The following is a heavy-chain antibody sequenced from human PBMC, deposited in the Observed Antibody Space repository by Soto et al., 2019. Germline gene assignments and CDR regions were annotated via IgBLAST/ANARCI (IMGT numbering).Heavy chain of an antibody. J-gene: IGHJ3*02. CDR2: IYPNSGAT. CDR1: GYTFTAYY. V-gene: IGHV1-2*02. CDR3: ARDSHYDILTGYSRNACDM. D-gene: IGHD3-9*01. Sequence: QVQLVQSGAEVKKPGASVKFSCKASGYTFTAYYMHWVRQAPGQGLEWMGWIYPNSGATNYAQKFQGRVTMTTDTSIRTVYMELSRLRSADTAVYYCARDSHYDILTGYSRNACDMWGQGTMITVSS.